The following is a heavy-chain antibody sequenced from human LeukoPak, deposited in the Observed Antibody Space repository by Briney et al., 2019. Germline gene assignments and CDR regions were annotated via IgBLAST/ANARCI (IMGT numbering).Heavy chain of an antibody. V-gene: IGHV1-8*01. J-gene: IGHJ4*02. CDR2: MNPSSGNT. D-gene: IGHD1-7*01. CDR1: GYTFTSYD. CDR3: ARAPSITGTTPPGY. Sequence: ASVKVSCKASGYTFTSYDINWVRQATGQGLEWMGWMNPSSGNTGYAQKFQGRVSMTRNTSISTPYMELSSLRSEDTAVYYCARAPSITGTTPPGYWGQGTLVTVSS.